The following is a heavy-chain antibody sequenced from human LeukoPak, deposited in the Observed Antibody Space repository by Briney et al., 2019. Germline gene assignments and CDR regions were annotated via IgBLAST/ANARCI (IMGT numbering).Heavy chain of an antibody. CDR3: AKSRPDHYYGMDV. J-gene: IGHJ6*02. V-gene: IGHV3-30*18. CDR1: GFTFSGCG. Sequence: PGGSLRLSCAASGFTFSGCGIHWVRQAPGKGLEWVAVISYDGSNIYYADSVKGRFTISRDNSKNTLYLQMNSLRAADTAVYYCAKSRPDHYYGMDVWGQGTTVTVSS. D-gene: IGHD1-14*01. CDR2: ISYDGSNI.